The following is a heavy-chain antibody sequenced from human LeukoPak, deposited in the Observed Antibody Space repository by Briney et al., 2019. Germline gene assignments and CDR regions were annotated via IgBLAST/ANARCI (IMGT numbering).Heavy chain of an antibody. CDR2: IIPIFGTA. CDR1: GGTFSSYA. Sequence: SVKVSCKASGGTFSSYAISWVRQAPGQGLEWMGRIIPIFGTANYAQKFQGRVTITTDESTSTAYMELSSLRSEDTAVYYCARDKFKGREGVLWFGEFPPIWFDPWGQGTLVTVSS. J-gene: IGHJ5*02. D-gene: IGHD3-10*01. CDR3: ARDKFKGREGVLWFGEFPPIWFDP. V-gene: IGHV1-69*05.